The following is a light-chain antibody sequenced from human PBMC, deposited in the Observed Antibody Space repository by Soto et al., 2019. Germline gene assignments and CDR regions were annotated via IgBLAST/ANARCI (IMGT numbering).Light chain of an antibody. CDR1: QPIRID. J-gene: IGKJ1*01. CDR2: AAS. Sequence: AVQMTQSPSSLSASLGDRVTIICRASQPIRIDLGWYQMKPGKVPKLLIYAASNLQSGVPSRFIGRGYGTDFTLTISSLQPEDFATYYCLQDYNYPRTFGQGTKVEI. CDR3: LQDYNYPRT. V-gene: IGKV1-6*01.